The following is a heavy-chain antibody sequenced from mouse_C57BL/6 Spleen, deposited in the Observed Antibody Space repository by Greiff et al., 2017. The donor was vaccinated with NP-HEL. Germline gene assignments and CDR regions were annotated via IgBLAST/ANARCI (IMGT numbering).Heavy chain of an antibody. Sequence: EVKLMESEGGLVQPGSSMKLSCTASGFTFSDYYMAWVRQVPEKGLEWVANINYDGSSTYYLDSLKSRFIISRDNAKNILYLQMSSLKSEDTATYYCARETLGVTTWGQGTLVTVSA. CDR2: INYDGSST. D-gene: IGHD2-2*01. V-gene: IGHV5-16*01. J-gene: IGHJ3*02. CDR1: GFTFSDYY. CDR3: ARETLGVTT.